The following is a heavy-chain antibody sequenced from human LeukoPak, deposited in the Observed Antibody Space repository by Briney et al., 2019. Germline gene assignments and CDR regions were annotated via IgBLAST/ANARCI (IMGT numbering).Heavy chain of an antibody. D-gene: IGHD3-9*01. CDR2: INPNSGGT. CDR1: GYTFTGYY. CDR3: ARAFSYDILTGYFY. J-gene: IGHJ4*02. Sequence: ASVKVSCKASGYTFTGYYMHWVRQAPGQGLEWMGWINPNSGGTNYAQKFQGRVTMTRDTSISTAYMELSRLRSDDTAVYYCARAFSYDILTGYFYWGQGTLVTVSS. V-gene: IGHV1-2*02.